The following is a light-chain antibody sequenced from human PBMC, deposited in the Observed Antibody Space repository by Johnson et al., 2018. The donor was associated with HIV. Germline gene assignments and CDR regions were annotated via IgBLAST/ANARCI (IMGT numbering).Light chain of an antibody. Sequence: QSVLTQPPSVSAAPGQKVTISCSRNYSNFGNNYVSWYQQLPGTAPKLLIYKNDKRPSGIPDRFSGSKSGTSATLGITGLQPGDEAEYYCGVWDTRLIVGGVFGTGTKVTVL. CDR1: YSNFGNNY. CDR2: KND. J-gene: IGLJ1*01. V-gene: IGLV1-51*02. CDR3: GVWDTRLIVGGV.